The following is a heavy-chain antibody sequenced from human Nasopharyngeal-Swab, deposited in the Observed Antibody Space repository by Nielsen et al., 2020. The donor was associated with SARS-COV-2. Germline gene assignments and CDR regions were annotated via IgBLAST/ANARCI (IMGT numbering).Heavy chain of an antibody. J-gene: IGHJ4*02. CDR2: IYPGGST. D-gene: IGHD5-24*01. CDR1: GLSVSSNY. CDR3: ARVLDGYNGFDY. V-gene: IGHV3-53*01. Sequence: GGSLRLSCAAPGLSVSSNYMSWVRQAPGKGLEWVPIIYPGGSTYYADSMKGRFTISRDSSWNTLYLQMNSLTAEDTAVYYCARVLDGYNGFDYWGQGTLVTVSS.